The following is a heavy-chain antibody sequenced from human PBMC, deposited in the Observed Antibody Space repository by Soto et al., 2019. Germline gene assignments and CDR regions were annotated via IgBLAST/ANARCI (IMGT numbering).Heavy chain of an antibody. CDR3: ARDTSHYFDH. CDR2: ITPYNGKT. J-gene: IGHJ4*02. CDR1: GYTFVTYG. Sequence: ASVKVSCKASGYTFVTYGVTWVRQAPGQGLEWLGWITPYNGKTHYAQKFQDRVTMTTDTAATTAYMELRSLTSDDSAMYFCARDTSHYFDHWGQGTLVTVSS. V-gene: IGHV1-18*01. D-gene: IGHD2-2*01.